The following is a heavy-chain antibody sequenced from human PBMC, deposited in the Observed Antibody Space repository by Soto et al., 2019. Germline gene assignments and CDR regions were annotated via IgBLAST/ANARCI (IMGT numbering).Heavy chain of an antibody. D-gene: IGHD5-12*01. J-gene: IGHJ4*02. Sequence: PVGSLRLSCAASGFTFSSYWMHWVRQAPGKGLVWVSRINSDGSSTSYADSVKGRFTISRDNAKNTLYLQMNSLRAEDTAVYYCARESRDGYNSLDYWGQGTLVTVSS. CDR2: INSDGSST. CDR1: GFTFSSYW. V-gene: IGHV3-74*01. CDR3: ARESRDGYNSLDY.